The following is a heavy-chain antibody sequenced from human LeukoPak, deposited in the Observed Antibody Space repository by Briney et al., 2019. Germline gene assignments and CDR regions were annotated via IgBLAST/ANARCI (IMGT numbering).Heavy chain of an antibody. CDR3: ARHYYDSSGYGIDY. V-gene: IGHV4-38-2*01. D-gene: IGHD3-22*01. J-gene: IGHJ4*02. Sequence: ASETLSLTCAVSGYSISSGYYWGWIRQPPGKGLEWIGSIYHSGSTYYNPSLKSRVTISVDTSKNQFSLKLSSVTAAVTAVYYCARHYYDSSGYGIDYWGQGTLVTVSS. CDR2: IYHSGST. CDR1: GYSISSGYY.